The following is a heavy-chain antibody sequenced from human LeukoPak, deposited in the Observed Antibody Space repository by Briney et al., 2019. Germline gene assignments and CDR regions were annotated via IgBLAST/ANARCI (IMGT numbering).Heavy chain of an antibody. Sequence: SETLSLTCTVSGGSISSYYWSWIRQPAGKGLEWIGRIYSSGSTNYSPSLKSRVTMSVDTSKNQFSLKLSSVTAADTAVYYCARHLYGTYYYDSSSPRQRVDYWGQGTLVTVSS. CDR1: GGSISSYY. J-gene: IGHJ4*02. CDR2: IYSSGST. V-gene: IGHV4-4*07. CDR3: ARHLYGTYYYDSSSPRQRVDY. D-gene: IGHD3-22*01.